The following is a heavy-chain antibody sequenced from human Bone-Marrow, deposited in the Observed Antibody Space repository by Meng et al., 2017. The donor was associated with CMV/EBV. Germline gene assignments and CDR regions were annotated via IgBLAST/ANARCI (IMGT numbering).Heavy chain of an antibody. CDR2: INPNSGGT. J-gene: IGHJ5*02. CDR3: ARVEADP. V-gene: IGHV1-2*02. Sequence: ASVKVSCKVSGYTLTELSMHWVRQAPGKGLEWMGWINPNSGGTNYAQKFQGRVTMTRDTSISTAYMELSRLRSDDTAVYYCARVEADPWGQGTLVTVSS. CDR1: GYTLTELS.